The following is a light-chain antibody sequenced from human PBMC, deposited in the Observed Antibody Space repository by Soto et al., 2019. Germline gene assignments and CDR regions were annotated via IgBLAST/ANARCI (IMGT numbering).Light chain of an antibody. CDR3: QQYNSYS. V-gene: IGKV3-20*01. CDR1: QSVSNNY. CDR2: GAS. Sequence: EIVLTQSPGTLSLSPVEGETLSCRASQSVSNNYLAWYQQKPGQAPRLLIYGASNRATGIPDRFSGSGSGTDFTLTIRSLQPDDFATYYRQQYNSYSFGQGTKVDIK. J-gene: IGKJ1*01.